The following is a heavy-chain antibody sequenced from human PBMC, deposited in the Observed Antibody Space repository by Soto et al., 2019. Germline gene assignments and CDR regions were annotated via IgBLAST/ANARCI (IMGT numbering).Heavy chain of an antibody. Sequence: HPGGSLRLSCAASGFSFRSYAMNWVRQAPGKGLEWVSYISSGSSTIYYADSVKGRFTISRDNAKNSLYLQMNSLRAEDTAVYYCGSDWYYMDVWGKGTTVTGSS. CDR1: GFSFRSYA. V-gene: IGHV3-48*01. CDR2: ISSGSSTI. D-gene: IGHD2-21*01. J-gene: IGHJ6*03. CDR3: GSDWYYMDV.